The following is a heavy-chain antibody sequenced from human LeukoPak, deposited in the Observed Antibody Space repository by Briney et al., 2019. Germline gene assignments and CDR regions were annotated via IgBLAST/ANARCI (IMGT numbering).Heavy chain of an antibody. CDR3: DSGNDPDSLWRTYRLDAFDI. CDR2: ISSRSTYI. J-gene: IGHJ3*02. D-gene: IGHD3-16*02. CDR1: GYTFSDYS. Sequence: GESLRLSCAASGYTFSDYSVNWVRHVAGKGLEWVASISSRSTYIYYADSVKGRFTISRDNARSSLFLQMNSLRAEDTALYCCDSGNDPDSLWRTYRLDAFDIWGQGTMVIVSS. V-gene: IGHV3-21*06.